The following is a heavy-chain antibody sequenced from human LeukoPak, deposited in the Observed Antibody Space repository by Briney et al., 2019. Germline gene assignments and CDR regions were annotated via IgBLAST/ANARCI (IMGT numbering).Heavy chain of an antibody. J-gene: IGHJ3*02. CDR2: ISAYNGNT. V-gene: IGHV1-18*01. CDR1: GYTFTGYG. CDR3: ARVLFRYDSSGYYNDAFDI. D-gene: IGHD3-22*01. Sequence: ASVKVSCKASGYTFTGYGISWVRQAPGQGLEWMGWISAYNGNTNYAQKLQGRVTMTTDTSTSTAYMELRSLRSDDTAVYYCARVLFRYDSSGYYNDAFDIWGQGTMVTVSS.